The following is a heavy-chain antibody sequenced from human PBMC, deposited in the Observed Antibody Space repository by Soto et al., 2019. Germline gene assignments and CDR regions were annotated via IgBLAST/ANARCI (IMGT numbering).Heavy chain of an antibody. CDR3: ARVKTIFGVVRSWSFDS. CDR1: GFTFDNYA. V-gene: IGHV3-9*01. CDR2: ISYNSDNI. Sequence: GGSLRLSCAASGFTFDNYAMHLVRQAPGTGLEWVSCISYNSDNIYYADPVKGRFTISRDNAKNSLYLQMRSLRVKDTAFYYCARVKTIFGVVRSWSFDSWGQGTLVPVSS. D-gene: IGHD3-3*01. J-gene: IGHJ4*02.